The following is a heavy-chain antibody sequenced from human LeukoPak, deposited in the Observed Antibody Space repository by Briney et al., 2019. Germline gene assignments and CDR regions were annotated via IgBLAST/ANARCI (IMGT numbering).Heavy chain of an antibody. V-gene: IGHV3-23*01. CDR1: GFIFSNFG. CDR2: ISGGAENT. J-gene: IGHJ4*02. CDR3: ARDVGGPMFDY. D-gene: IGHD3-16*01. Sequence: GGSLRLSSAASGFIFSNFGMSWVRQAPGKGPEWVSTISGGAENTHYADSVNGRFTISRDNSKNSMWLQMSSLRVEDTAVYHCARDVGGPMFDYWGRESWSPSPQ.